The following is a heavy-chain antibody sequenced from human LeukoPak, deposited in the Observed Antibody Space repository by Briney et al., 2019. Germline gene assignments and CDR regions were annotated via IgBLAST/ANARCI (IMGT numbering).Heavy chain of an antibody. D-gene: IGHD6-19*01. CDR3: AREAGLAVAGTRNWFDP. J-gene: IGHJ5*02. Sequence: ASVKISCKASGYTFTSYGISWVRQAPGQGLEWMGWISAYNGNTNYAQKLQGRVTMTTDTSTSTAYMELRSLRSDDTAVYYCAREAGLAVAGTRNWFDPWGQGTLVTVSS. CDR1: GYTFTSYG. V-gene: IGHV1-18*01. CDR2: ISAYNGNT.